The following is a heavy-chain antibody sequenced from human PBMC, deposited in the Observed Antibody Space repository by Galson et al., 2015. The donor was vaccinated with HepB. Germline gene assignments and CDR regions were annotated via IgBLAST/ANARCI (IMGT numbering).Heavy chain of an antibody. CDR1: GFTFSSYA. D-gene: IGHD3-10*01. CDR2: ISFDGSNK. J-gene: IGHJ5*02. V-gene: IGHV3-30-3*01. CDR3: ARGVGLWFGETAWFDP. Sequence: SLRLSCAASGFTFSSYAMHWVRQAPGKGLEWVAVISFDGSNKYYADSVKGRFTISRDNSKNTLHLQMNSLRAEDTAVYYCARGVGLWFGETAWFDPWGQGTLVTVSS.